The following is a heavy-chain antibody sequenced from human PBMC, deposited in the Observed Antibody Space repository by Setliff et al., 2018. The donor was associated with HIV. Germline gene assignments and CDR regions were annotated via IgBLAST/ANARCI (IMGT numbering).Heavy chain of an antibody. CDR2: M. CDR1: GFTFSSYE. D-gene: IGHD3-10*01. V-gene: IGHV3-48*03. Sequence: PGGSLRLSCAASGFTFSSYEMTWVRQAPGKGLEWVSYMYYADSMKGRFTISRDNAKNSLYLQMNSLRAEDTAVYYCARDRMVGDYYHTSGLTGFDPWGQGTLVTVSS. CDR3: ARDRMVGDYYHTSGLTGFDP. J-gene: IGHJ5*02.